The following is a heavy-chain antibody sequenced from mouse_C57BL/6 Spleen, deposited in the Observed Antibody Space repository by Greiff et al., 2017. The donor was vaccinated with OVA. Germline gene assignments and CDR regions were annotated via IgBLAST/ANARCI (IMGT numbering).Heavy chain of an antibody. J-gene: IGHJ3*01. Sequence: EVKVVESGGGLVQPGGSLKLSCAASGFTFSDYGMAWVRQAPRKGPEWVAFISNLAYSIYYADTVTGRFTISRENAKNTLYLEKSSLRSEDTALYYCARQMDDGSSYPAYWGQGTLGTVSA. V-gene: IGHV5-15*01. CDR3: ARQMDDGSSYPAY. CDR2: ISNLAYSI. CDR1: GFTFSDYG. D-gene: IGHD1-1*01.